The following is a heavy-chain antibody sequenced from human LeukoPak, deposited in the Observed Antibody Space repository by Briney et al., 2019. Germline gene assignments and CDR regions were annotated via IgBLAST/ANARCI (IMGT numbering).Heavy chain of an antibody. D-gene: IGHD3-9*01. Sequence: ASVKVSCKASGYTFTSYDINWVRQATGQGLEWMGWMNPNSGNTGYAQKFQGRVTMTRNTSISTAYMELSSLRSEDTAVYYCAKGTDYDILTGRLHDLYYFDYWGQGTLVTVSS. CDR3: AKGTDYDILTGRLHDLYYFDY. J-gene: IGHJ4*02. CDR1: GYTFTSYD. CDR2: MNPNSGNT. V-gene: IGHV1-8*01.